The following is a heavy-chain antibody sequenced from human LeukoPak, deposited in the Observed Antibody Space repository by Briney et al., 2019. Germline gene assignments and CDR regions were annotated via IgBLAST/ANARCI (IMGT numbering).Heavy chain of an antibody. J-gene: IGHJ3*01. V-gene: IGHV3-9*01. Sequence: PGGSLRLSCEGSGFTFDDYDMHWVRQAPGKGLEWVSSDHINSADSVKGRFAVSRDNAKNSVYLQINSVRPEDTALYFCAKDFGAAVAGTGGALDVWGRGVMVTVSS. CDR1: GFTFDDYD. CDR3: AKDFGAAVAGTGGALDV. CDR2: DHI. D-gene: IGHD6-19*01.